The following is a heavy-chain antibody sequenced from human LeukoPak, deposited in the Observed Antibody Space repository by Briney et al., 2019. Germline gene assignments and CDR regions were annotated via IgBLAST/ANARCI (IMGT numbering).Heavy chain of an antibody. CDR1: GFPFSSYG. CDR3: AAMTSVATGDY. V-gene: IGHV3-30*02. Sequence: GGSLRLSCAASGFPFSSYGMHWVRQAPGKGLEWVAFIPYDGSDKFYADSVKGRFTISRDNSKNTLYLQMSSLRAEDTAVYYCAAMTSVATGDYWGQGTLVTVSS. D-gene: IGHD5-12*01. J-gene: IGHJ4*02. CDR2: IPYDGSDK.